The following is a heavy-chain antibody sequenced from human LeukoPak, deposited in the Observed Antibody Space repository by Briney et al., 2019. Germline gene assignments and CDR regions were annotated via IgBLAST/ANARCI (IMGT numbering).Heavy chain of an antibody. CDR2: IIPIFGTA. J-gene: IGHJ6*03. Sequence: SVKVSCKASGGTFSSYAISWVRQAPGQGLEWMGGIIPIFGTANYAQKFQGRVTITADKSTSTAYMELSSLRSEDTAVYYCASSAMNYYYYYMDVWGKGTTVTVSS. CDR3: ASSAMNYYYYYMDV. V-gene: IGHV1-69*06. CDR1: GGTFSSYA. D-gene: IGHD2-2*01.